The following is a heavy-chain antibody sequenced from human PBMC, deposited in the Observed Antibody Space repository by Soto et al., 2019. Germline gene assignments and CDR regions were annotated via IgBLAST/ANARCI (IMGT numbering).Heavy chain of an antibody. CDR1: GGTFSSYA. V-gene: IGHV1-69*01. D-gene: IGHD3-10*01. CDR2: IIPICGTA. J-gene: IGHJ6*02. Sequence: QVQLVQSGAEVKKPGSSVKVSCKASGGTFSSYAISWVRQAPGQGLEWMGGIIPICGTANYAQKFQGRVTITAEESTVTAYMELSSLRSEDTAVYYCAVRRYGSGSYSSLDYYYYGMDVWGQGTTVTVSS. CDR3: AVRRYGSGSYSSLDYYYYGMDV.